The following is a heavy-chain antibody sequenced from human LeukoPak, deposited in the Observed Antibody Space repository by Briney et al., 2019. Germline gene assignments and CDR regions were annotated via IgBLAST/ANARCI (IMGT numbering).Heavy chain of an antibody. CDR3: AKDVARPGRWYYFDY. J-gene: IGHJ4*02. CDR1: GFTFSSYA. V-gene: IGHV3-23*01. D-gene: IGHD6-6*01. CDR2: ISGSGGST. Sequence: GGSLRLSCAASGFTFSSYAMSWVRQAPGKGLEWVSAISGSGGSTYYADSVRGRFTISRDNSKNTLYLQMNSLRAEDTAVYYCAKDVARPGRWYYFDYWGQGTLVTVSS.